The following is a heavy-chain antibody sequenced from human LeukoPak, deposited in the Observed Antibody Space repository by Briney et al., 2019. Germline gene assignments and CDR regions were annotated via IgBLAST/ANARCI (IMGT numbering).Heavy chain of an antibody. Sequence: GGSLRLSCAASGFTFSSYAMHWVRQAPGKGLEYVSAISSNGGSTYYANSVKGRFTISRDNSKNTLYLQMGSLRAEDTAVYYCARGDSSSWFDYYYYYMDVWGKGTTVTISS. V-gene: IGHV3-64*01. D-gene: IGHD6-13*01. CDR2: ISSNGGST. J-gene: IGHJ6*03. CDR1: GFTFSSYA. CDR3: ARGDSSSWFDYYYYYMDV.